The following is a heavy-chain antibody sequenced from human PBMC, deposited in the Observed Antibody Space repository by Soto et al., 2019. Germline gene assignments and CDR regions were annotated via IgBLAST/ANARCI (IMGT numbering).Heavy chain of an antibody. Sequence: GGSLGLSCAASGFTFSSYWMSWVRQAPGKGLEWVANIKQDGSEKYYVDSVKGRFTISRDNAKNSLYLQMNSLRAEDTAVYYCARRGWCGELWAPAFDYWGQGTLVTVAS. CDR3: ARRGWCGELWAPAFDY. V-gene: IGHV3-7*01. D-gene: IGHD3-10*01. CDR2: IKQDGSEK. J-gene: IGHJ4*02. CDR1: GFTFSSYW.